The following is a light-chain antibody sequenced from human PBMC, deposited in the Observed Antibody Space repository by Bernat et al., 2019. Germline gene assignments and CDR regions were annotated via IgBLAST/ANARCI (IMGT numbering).Light chain of an antibody. J-gene: IGKJ1*01. V-gene: IGKV1-39*01. CDR2: AAS. Sequence: DIQMTQSPSSLSASVGDRVTITCRASQSIDSYLHWYQQKSGKAPKLLIYAASSLQSGVPSRFSGSGSGTDFTLTISSLQPEASATYYCQQSSSTPRTFGQGTQLELK. CDR1: QSIDSY. CDR3: QQSSSTPRT.